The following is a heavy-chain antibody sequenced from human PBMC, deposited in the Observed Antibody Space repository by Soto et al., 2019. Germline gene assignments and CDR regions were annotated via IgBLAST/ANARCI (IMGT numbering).Heavy chain of an antibody. V-gene: IGHV3-30*18. CDR2: ASFDGGSQ. J-gene: IGHJ4*02. D-gene: IGHD3-16*01. Sequence: QVQLVESGGDVVQPGRSLRLSCVVSGFDFSSHAMHWVRQAPGKGLEWVAVASFDGGSQFYADSVKGRFTISRDNSRDTLYLQMRSLRPDDTAVYYCAKEIWGCVGDFDYWGQGTLVTV. CDR3: AKEIWGCVGDFDY. CDR1: GFDFSSHA.